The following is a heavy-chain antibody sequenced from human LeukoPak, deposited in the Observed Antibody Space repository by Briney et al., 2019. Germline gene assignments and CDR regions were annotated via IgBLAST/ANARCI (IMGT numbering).Heavy chain of an antibody. J-gene: IGHJ4*02. Sequence: GGSLRLSCAASGFTFDDYGMSWVRQAPGKGLEWVSGINWNGGSTGYADSVKGRFTISRDNAKNSPYLQMNSLRAEDTALYYCARESRPVIVGAKNFDYWGQGTLVTVSS. CDR3: ARESRPVIVGAKNFDY. CDR1: GFTFDDYG. D-gene: IGHD1-26*01. CDR2: INWNGGST. V-gene: IGHV3-20*04.